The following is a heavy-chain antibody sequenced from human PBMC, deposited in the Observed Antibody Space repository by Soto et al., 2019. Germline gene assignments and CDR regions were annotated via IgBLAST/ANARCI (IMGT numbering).Heavy chain of an antibody. D-gene: IGHD3-16*01. CDR2: INAGNDNT. Sequence: GASVKVSCKASGYTFSTYVMHWVRQAPGQRLEWMGWINAGNDNTKFSQKFQGRATITRDTSASTVYMEVSSLSSEDTAVYYCARVGQYYYGMDVWGQGTTVTVSS. V-gene: IGHV1-3*01. J-gene: IGHJ6*02. CDR3: ARVGQYYYGMDV. CDR1: GYTFSTYV.